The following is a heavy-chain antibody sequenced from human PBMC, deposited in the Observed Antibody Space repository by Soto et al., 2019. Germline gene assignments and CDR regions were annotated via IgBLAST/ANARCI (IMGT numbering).Heavy chain of an antibody. CDR3: AKVPYYDSSGYRDY. CDR1: GFTFSSYA. V-gene: IGHV3-23*01. D-gene: IGHD3-22*01. Sequence: PVGSLRLSCAASGFTFSSYAMSWVRQAPGKGLEWVSAISGSGGSTYYADSVKGRFTISRDNSKNTLYLQMNSLRAEDTAVYYCAKVPYYDSSGYRDYWGQGTLVTVSS. J-gene: IGHJ4*02. CDR2: ISGSGGST.